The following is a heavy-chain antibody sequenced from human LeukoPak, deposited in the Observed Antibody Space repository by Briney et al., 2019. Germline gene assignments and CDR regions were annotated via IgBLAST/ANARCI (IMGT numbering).Heavy chain of an antibody. CDR3: AREPRYCSGGSCSLKGAFDI. CDR2: IIPIFGTA. V-gene: IGHV1-69*01. Sequence: SVKVSCKASGGTFSSYAISWVRQAPGQGLEWMGGIIPIFGTANYAQKFQGRVTITADESTSTAYMELSSLRSEDTAVYYCAREPRYCSGGSCSLKGAFDIWGQGTMVTVSS. CDR1: GGTFSSYA. J-gene: IGHJ3*02. D-gene: IGHD2-15*01.